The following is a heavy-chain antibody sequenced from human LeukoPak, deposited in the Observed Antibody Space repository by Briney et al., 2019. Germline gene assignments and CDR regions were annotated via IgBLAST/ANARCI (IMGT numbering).Heavy chain of an antibody. V-gene: IGHV4-39*07. CDR3: ARGYYYDSSGYYSWFDL. D-gene: IGHD3-22*01. CDR1: GGSISSSSYY. Sequence: SETLSLTCTVSGGSISSSSYYWGWIRQPPGKGLEWIGSIYYSGSTYYNPSLKSRVTISVDTSKNQFSLKLSSVTAADTAVYYCARGYYYDSSGYYSWFDLWGQGTLVTVSS. J-gene: IGHJ5*02. CDR2: IYYSGST.